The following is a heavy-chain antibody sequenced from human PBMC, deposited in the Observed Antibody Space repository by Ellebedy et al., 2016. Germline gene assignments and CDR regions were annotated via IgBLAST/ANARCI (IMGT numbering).Heavy chain of an antibody. J-gene: IGHJ6*02. CDR2: IYHSGST. D-gene: IGHD4-17*01. V-gene: IGHV4-30-2*05. CDR3: ARYGIATVTTVGGMDV. CDR1: GVSISSGGYS. Sequence: SETLSLTXAVSGVSISSGGYSWSWIRQPPGKGLEWIGYIYHSGSTYYNPSLKSRVTISVDTSKNQFSLKLSSVTAADTAVYYCARYGIATVTTVGGMDVWGQGTTVTVSS.